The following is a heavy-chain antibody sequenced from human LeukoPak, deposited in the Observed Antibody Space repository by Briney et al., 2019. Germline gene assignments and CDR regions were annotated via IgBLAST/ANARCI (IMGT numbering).Heavy chain of an antibody. CDR1: GGSISSYY. J-gene: IGHJ4*02. CDR3: ARGISGWYLFDY. D-gene: IGHD6-19*01. Sequence: SETLSLTCTVSGGSISSYYWSWIRQPAGKGLQWIGRIYTSGSTNYNPSLKSRVTMSVDTSKNQLSLKLTSVTAADTAVYYCARGISGWYLFDYWGQGTLVTVSS. V-gene: IGHV4-4*07. CDR2: IYTSGST.